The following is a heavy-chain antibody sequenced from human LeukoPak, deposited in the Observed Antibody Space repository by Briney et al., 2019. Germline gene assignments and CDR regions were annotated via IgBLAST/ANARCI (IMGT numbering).Heavy chain of an antibody. CDR2: ISGSGGST. CDR3: AKTPLPLRFLEWLRLGAFDI. D-gene: IGHD3-3*01. J-gene: IGHJ3*02. CDR1: GFTFSSYA. Sequence: SGGSLRLSCAASGFTFSSYAMSWVRQAPGKGLEWVSAISGSGGSTYYADSVKGRFTISRDNSKNTLYLQMNSLRAEDTAVYYCAKTPLPLRFLEWLRLGAFDIWGQGTMVTVSS. V-gene: IGHV3-23*01.